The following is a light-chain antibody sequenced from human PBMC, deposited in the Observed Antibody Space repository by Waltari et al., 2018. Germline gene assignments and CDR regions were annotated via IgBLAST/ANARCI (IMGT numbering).Light chain of an antibody. Sequence: QMTQSPSTVSASVGDRVTLTCRAGQDISSALSWYQQKPVQAPNLLIYAVSRVQSVVPSRFSGSGSGTDCTLTISDLRPADVATYFCQQGASFPPAFGQGTKVEIK. CDR2: AVS. V-gene: IGKV1-12*01. CDR1: QDISSA. CDR3: QQGASFPPA. J-gene: IGKJ1*01.